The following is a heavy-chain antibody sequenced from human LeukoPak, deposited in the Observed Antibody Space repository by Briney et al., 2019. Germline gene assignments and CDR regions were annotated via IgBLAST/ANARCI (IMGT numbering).Heavy chain of an antibody. CDR3: ADSYGSGWYEYYFDY. V-gene: IGHV3-23*01. Sequence: GRSLRLSCAASGFTFSSYSMNWVRQAPGKGLEWVSAISGSGGSTYYADSVKGRFTISRDNSKNTLFLQMNSLRAEDTAVYYCADSYGSGWYEYYFDYWGQGTLVTVSS. CDR1: GFTFSSYS. CDR2: ISGSGGST. J-gene: IGHJ4*02. D-gene: IGHD6-19*01.